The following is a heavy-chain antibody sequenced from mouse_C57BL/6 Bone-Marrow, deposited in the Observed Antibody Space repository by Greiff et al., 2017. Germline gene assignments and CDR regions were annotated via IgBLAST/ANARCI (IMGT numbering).Heavy chain of an antibody. CDR3: ARTVVTTVVADYAMDY. CDR2: ISSGSSTI. CDR1: GFTFSDYG. V-gene: IGHV5-17*01. Sequence: EVKLMESGGGLVKPGGSLKLSCAASGFTFSDYGMHWVRQAPEKGLEWVAYISSGSSTIYYADTVKGRFTISRDNAKNTLFLQMTSLRSEDTAMYYCARTVVTTVVADYAMDYWGQGTSVTVSS. D-gene: IGHD1-1*01. J-gene: IGHJ4*01.